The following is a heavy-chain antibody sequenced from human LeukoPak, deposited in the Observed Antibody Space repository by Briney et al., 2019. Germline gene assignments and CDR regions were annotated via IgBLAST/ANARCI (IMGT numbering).Heavy chain of an antibody. J-gene: IGHJ4*02. CDR3: ARVVVITEALDY. V-gene: IGHV4-61*01. CDR1: GGSVSSGSYY. Sequence: SETLSLTCTVSGGSVSSGSYYWSWIRQPPGKGLEWIGYIYYSGSTNYNPSLKSRVTISVDTSKNQFSLKLSSVTAADTAVYYCARVVVITEALDYWGQGTLVTVSS. CDR2: IYYSGST. D-gene: IGHD3-22*01.